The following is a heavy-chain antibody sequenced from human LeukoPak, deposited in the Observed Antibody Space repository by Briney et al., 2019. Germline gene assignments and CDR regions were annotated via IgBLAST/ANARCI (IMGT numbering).Heavy chain of an antibody. CDR1: GGSISSSSYY. CDR2: IYYSGST. CDR3: ARAQGGNKNFDS. V-gene: IGHV4-39*07. D-gene: IGHD4-23*01. Sequence: SETLSLTCTVSGGSISSSSYYWGWIRQPPGKGLEWIGSIYYSGSTYYNPSLKSRVTISVDTSTNQFSLILSSVTAADTAVYYCARAQGGNKNFDSWGQGTLVTVSS. J-gene: IGHJ4*02.